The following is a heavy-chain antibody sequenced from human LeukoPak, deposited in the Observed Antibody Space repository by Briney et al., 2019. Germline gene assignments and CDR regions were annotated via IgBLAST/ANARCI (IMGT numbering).Heavy chain of an antibody. V-gene: IGHV1-69*06. CDR2: IIPIFGTA. D-gene: IGHD2-2*01. CDR1: GGTFSSYA. J-gene: IGHJ6*03. CDR3: ARDRVVVPAANYYYYYYMDV. Sequence: SVKVSCKASGGTFSSYAVSWVRLTPGQGLEWMGGIIPIFGTANYAQKFQGRVTITADKSTSTAYMELSSLRSEDTAVYYCARDRVVVPAANYYYYYYMDVWGKGTTVTISS.